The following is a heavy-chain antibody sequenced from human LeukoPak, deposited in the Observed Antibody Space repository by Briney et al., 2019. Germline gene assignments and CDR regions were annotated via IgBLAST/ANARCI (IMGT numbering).Heavy chain of an antibody. CDR3: AKGRVGDAYYYYMDV. J-gene: IGHJ6*03. V-gene: IGHV3-30*02. D-gene: IGHD3-10*01. Sequence: GGSLRLSCAASRFTFSSYGMHWVRQAPGKGLEWVAFIRYDGSNKYYADSVKGRFTISRDNSKNTLYLQMNSLRTEDTAVYYCAKGRVGDAYYYYMDVWGKGTTVTISS. CDR1: RFTFSSYG. CDR2: IRYDGSNK.